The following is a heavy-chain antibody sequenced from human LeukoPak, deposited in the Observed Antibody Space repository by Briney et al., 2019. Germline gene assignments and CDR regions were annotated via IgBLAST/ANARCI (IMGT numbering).Heavy chain of an antibody. Sequence: SGYTFTSYGINWVRQAPGQGLEWMGGIIPIFGTANYAQKFQGRVTITADESTSTAYMELSSLRSEDTAVYYCARGDNPVTTSYYYYYYGMDVWGQGTTVTVSS. CDR2: IIPIFGTA. J-gene: IGHJ6*02. V-gene: IGHV1-69*01. CDR3: ARGDNPVTTSYYYYYYGMDV. CDR1: GYTFTSYG. D-gene: IGHD4-17*01.